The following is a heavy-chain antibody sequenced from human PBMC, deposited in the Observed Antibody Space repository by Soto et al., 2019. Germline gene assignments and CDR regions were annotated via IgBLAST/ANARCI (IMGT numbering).Heavy chain of an antibody. CDR1: GGSISSYY. D-gene: IGHD6-13*01. CDR2: IYYSGST. V-gene: IGHV4-59*01. Sequence: PSETLSLTCTVSGGSISSYYWSWIRQPPGKGLGWIGYIYYSGSTNYNPSLKSRVTISVDTSKNQFSLKLSSVTAADTAVYYCARVGSSSPTGEDFFDYWGQGTLVTVSS. J-gene: IGHJ4*02. CDR3: ARVGSSSPTGEDFFDY.